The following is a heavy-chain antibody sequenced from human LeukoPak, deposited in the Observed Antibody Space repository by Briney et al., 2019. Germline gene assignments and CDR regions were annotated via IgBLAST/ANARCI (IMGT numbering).Heavy chain of an antibody. J-gene: IGHJ4*02. Sequence: PSETLSLTCSVSGVSISGHYWSWIRQPPGKGLEWIGYIYYSGSSNHNPSLKSRVTMSVDTSKNQFSLKLTSVTAADTAVYYCASITMIVGGRYPDYWGQGTLVTVSS. D-gene: IGHD3-22*01. CDR3: ASITMIVGGRYPDY. V-gene: IGHV4-59*11. CDR1: GVSISGHY. CDR2: IYYSGSS.